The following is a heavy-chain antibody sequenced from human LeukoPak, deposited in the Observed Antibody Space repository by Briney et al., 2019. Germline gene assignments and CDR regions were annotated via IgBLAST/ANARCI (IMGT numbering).Heavy chain of an antibody. V-gene: IGHV4-59*12. D-gene: IGHD2-2*01. CDR3: ARETSQGVPAAAPPVGMDV. CDR1: GGAISSYY. Sequence: SETLSLTCTVPGGAISSYYWSWIRQPPGKGLEWIGYIYYSGSTNYNPSLKSRVTMSVDTSKNQFSLILSSVTAADPAVYYCARETSQGVPAAAPPVGMDVWGQGTTVTVSS. J-gene: IGHJ6*02. CDR2: IYYSGST.